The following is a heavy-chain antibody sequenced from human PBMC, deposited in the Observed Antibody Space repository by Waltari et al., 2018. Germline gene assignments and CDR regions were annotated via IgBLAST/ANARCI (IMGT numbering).Heavy chain of an antibody. V-gene: IGHV3-23*01. CDR2: IGAWSDIT. Sequence: EVQLLESGGGLIQPGGSLRLSCAGSGFPPGTYAMTWVRQAPGKGLEWVSGIGAWSDITCYTESVRSRFTITRDNSNNIVYLQMNNLKAEDTAIYYCTKDSDSSSHWFGMDAWGQGTTVTV. D-gene: IGHD3-9*01. J-gene: IGHJ6*02. CDR3: TKDSDSSSHWFGMDA. CDR1: GFPPGTYA.